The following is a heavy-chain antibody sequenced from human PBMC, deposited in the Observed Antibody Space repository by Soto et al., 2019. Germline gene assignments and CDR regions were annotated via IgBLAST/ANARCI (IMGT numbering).Heavy chain of an antibody. CDR2: ISYDGSNK. CDR1: GFTFSSYG. CDR3: ARRDSSGYYYYYYGMDV. J-gene: IGHJ6*02. Sequence: GGSLRLSCAASGFTFSSYGMHWVRQAPGKGLEWVAVISYDGSNKYYADSVKGRFTISRDNSKNTLYLQMNSLRAEDTAVYYCARRDSSGYYYYYYGMDVWGQGTTVTVSS. V-gene: IGHV3-30*03. D-gene: IGHD3-22*01.